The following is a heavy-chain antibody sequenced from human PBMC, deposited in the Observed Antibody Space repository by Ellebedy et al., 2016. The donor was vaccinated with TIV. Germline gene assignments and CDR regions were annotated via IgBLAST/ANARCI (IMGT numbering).Heavy chain of an antibody. CDR3: ARAVVLAMTPLADF. Sequence: SETLSLXXAVSRGTVSTGNYYWSWIRQPPGKGLEWIGYVYYSGSTNYNPPLESRVTISSDPSRNQFSLKLRSVTAADTAVYYCARAVVLAMTPLADFWGQGTLFTVS. CDR2: VYYSGST. D-gene: IGHD2-15*01. CDR1: RGTVSTGNYY. V-gene: IGHV4-61*01. J-gene: IGHJ4*02.